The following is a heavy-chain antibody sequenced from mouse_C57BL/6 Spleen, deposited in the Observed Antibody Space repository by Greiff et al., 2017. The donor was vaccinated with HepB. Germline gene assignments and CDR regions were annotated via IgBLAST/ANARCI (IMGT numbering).Heavy chain of an antibody. CDR3: ARANWDGGY. CDR1: GYAFSSSW. CDR2: IYPGDGDT. J-gene: IGHJ2*01. Sequence: VQLQQSGPELVKPGASLKISCKASGYAFSSSWMNWVKQRPGKGLEWIGRIYPGDGDTNYNGKFKGKATLTADKSSSTAYMQLSSLTSEDSAVYFCARANWDGGYWGQGTTLTVSS. D-gene: IGHD4-1*01. V-gene: IGHV1-82*01.